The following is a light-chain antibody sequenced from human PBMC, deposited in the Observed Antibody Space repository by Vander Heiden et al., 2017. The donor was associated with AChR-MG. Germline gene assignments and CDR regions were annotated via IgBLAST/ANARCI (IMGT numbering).Light chain of an antibody. Sequence: EIVLTPSPGTLSLSPGERATLSCRASQSVSSSYLAWYQQKPGQAPRLLIYGASSRATGIPDRFSGSGSGTDFTLTISRLEPEDFAVYYCQQYGSSPPTFGPGDQAGDQT. CDR2: GAS. V-gene: IGKV3-20*01. CDR1: QSVSSSY. CDR3: QQYGSSPPT. J-gene: IGKJ2*01.